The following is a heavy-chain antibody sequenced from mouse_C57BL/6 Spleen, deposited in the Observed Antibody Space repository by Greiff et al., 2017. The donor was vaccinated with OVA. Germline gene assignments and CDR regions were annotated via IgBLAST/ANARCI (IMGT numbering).Heavy chain of an antibody. CDR2: IYPGDGDT. J-gene: IGHJ4*01. CDR3: AIDYYYGSSYAMDY. D-gene: IGHD1-1*01. Sequence: QVQLQQSGPELVKPGASVKISCKASGYAFSSSWMNWVKQRPGKGLEWIGRIYPGDGDTNYNGKFKGKATLTADKSSSTAYMQLSSLTSEDSAVYFCAIDYYYGSSYAMDYWGQGTSVTVSS. CDR1: GYAFSSSW. V-gene: IGHV1-82*01.